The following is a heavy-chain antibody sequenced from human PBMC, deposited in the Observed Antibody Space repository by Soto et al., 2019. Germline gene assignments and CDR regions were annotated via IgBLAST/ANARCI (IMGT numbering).Heavy chain of an antibody. J-gene: IGHJ4*02. CDR3: ATSHGRDGYSFDY. D-gene: IGHD5-12*01. V-gene: IGHV1-69*13. CDR2: IIPMFGTP. CDR1: GVTFNRQD. Sequence: SVKVSCKASGVTFNRQDMRWVRQAPGQGLEWMGGIIPMFGTPHYAEKFQDRVTITADESTGTAYLELSSLTSEDTAVYYCATSHGRDGYSFDYCGRGTLVTVSS.